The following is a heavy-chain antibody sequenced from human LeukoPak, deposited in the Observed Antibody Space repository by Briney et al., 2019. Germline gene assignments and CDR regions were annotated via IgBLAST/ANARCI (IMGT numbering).Heavy chain of an antibody. Sequence: SQTLSLTCTVSGGSISSGSYYWSWIRQPAGKGLEWIGRIYTSGSTNYNPSLKSRVTISVDTSKNQFSLKLSSVTAADTAVYYCARGGQWRSYFDYWGQGTLVTVSS. V-gene: IGHV4-61*02. J-gene: IGHJ4*02. CDR3: ARGGQWRSYFDY. D-gene: IGHD6-19*01. CDR1: GGSISSGSYY. CDR2: IYTSGST.